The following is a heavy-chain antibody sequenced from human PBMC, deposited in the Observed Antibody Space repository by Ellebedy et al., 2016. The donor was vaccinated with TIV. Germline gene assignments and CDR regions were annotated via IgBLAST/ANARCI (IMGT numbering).Heavy chain of an antibody. J-gene: IGHJ4*02. V-gene: IGHV3-23*01. D-gene: IGHD3-22*01. CDR3: AKGRGGGSDSSAPRYYFDY. Sequence: PGGSLRLSCAASGFTFVSHAMTWVRQAPGTGLEWVSAINGRGGTTYYADSVKGRFIISRDNSKKTLYLQMNSLRAEDTAVYYCAKGRGGGSDSSAPRYYFDYWGLGTLVTVSS. CDR1: GFTFVSHA. CDR2: INGRGGTT.